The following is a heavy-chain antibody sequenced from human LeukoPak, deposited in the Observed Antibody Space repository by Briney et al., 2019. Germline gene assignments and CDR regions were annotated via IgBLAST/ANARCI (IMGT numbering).Heavy chain of an antibody. CDR1: GGSFSGYY. CDR3: ARSFYYYDSSGPGPGAFDI. CDR2: INHSGST. V-gene: IGHV4-34*01. J-gene: IGHJ3*02. Sequence: ASETLSLTCAVYGGSFSGYYWSWIRQPPGKGLEWIGEINHSGSTNYNPSLKSRVTISVDTSKNQFSLKLSSVTAADTAVYYCARSFYYYDSSGPGPGAFDIWGQGTMVTVSS. D-gene: IGHD3-22*01.